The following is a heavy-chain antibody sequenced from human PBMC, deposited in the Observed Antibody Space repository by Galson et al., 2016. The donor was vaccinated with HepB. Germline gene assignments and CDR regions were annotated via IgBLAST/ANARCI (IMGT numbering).Heavy chain of an antibody. CDR1: DGSIRSLDYH. Sequence: TLSLTCTVSDGSIRSLDYHWSWIRQSAGKGLEWLGRVHSTGSTTYNPSLRRRVTISLDRSPNHFSMNLTSVTAADTAVYYCARGRKSPPLDYCGHGTLVTGSS. CDR3: ARGRKSPPLDY. D-gene: IGHD2-15*01. V-gene: IGHV4-61*02. CDR2: VHSTGST. J-gene: IGHJ4*01.